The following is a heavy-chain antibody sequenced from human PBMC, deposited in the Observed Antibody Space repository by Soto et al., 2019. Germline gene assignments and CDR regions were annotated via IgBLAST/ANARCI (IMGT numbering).Heavy chain of an antibody. D-gene: IGHD5-12*01. CDR3: ARDREMATIKGFNY. V-gene: IGHV1-69*01. CDR2: IIPIFGTA. CDR1: GGTFSSYA. Sequence: QVQLVQSGAEVKKPGSSVKVSCKASGGTFSSYAISWVRQAPGQGLEWMGGIIPIFGTANYAQKFQGRVTITADESTSTAYIELSSLRSEDTAVYYCARDREMATIKGFNYWGQGTLVTVSS. J-gene: IGHJ4*02.